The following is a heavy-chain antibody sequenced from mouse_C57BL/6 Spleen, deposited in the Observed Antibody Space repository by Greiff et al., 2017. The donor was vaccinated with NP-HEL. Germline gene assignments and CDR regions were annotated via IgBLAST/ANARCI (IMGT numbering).Heavy chain of an antibody. CDR3: TRWLLRGRYFDV. V-gene: IGHV5-9-1*02. J-gene: IGHJ1*03. Sequence: TVKGRFTISRDNARNTLYLQMSSLKSEDTAMYYCTRWLLRGRYFDVWGTGTTVTVSS. D-gene: IGHD2-3*01.